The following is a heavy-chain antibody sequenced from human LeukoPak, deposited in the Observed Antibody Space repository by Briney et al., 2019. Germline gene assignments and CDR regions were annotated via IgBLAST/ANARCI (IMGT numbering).Heavy chain of an antibody. V-gene: IGHV1-18*01. D-gene: IGHD2-2*01. CDR1: GYTFTSYG. Sequence: ASVTVSCKASGYTFTSYGISWVRQAPGQGLEWMGWISAYNGNTNYAQKLQGRVTMTTDTSTSTAYMELRSLRSDDTAVYYCARDYCSSTSCYLSGNDYWGQGTLVTVSS. J-gene: IGHJ4*02. CDR3: ARDYCSSTSCYLSGNDY. CDR2: ISAYNGNT.